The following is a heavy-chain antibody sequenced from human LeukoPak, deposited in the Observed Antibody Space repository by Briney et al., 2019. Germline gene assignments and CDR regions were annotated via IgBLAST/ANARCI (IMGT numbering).Heavy chain of an antibody. CDR1: GGSISSCY. J-gene: IGHJ4*02. V-gene: IGHV4-59*01. D-gene: IGHD3-22*01. Sequence: SETLSLTCTVSGGSISSCYWSWIRQPPGKGLEWIGYIYYSGSTNYNPSLKSRVTISVDTSKNQFSLKLRPVTAADTAVYYCARSAHYSQFDYWGQGTLVTVSS. CDR2: IYYSGST. CDR3: ARSAHYSQFDY.